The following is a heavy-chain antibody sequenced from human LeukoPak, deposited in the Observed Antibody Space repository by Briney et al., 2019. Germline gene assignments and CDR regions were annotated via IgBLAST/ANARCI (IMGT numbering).Heavy chain of an antibody. D-gene: IGHD2-15*01. CDR2: ISGSGGST. Sequence: GGSLRLSCAASGFTFSDYAMSWVRQAPGKGLEWVSAISGSGGSTYYADSVRGRFTISRDNSKDTLWLQMNSLRAEDTAVYYCARWPAYSYFDFWGQGTLVTVSS. CDR3: ARWPAYSYFDF. V-gene: IGHV3-23*01. CDR1: GFTFSDYA. J-gene: IGHJ4*02.